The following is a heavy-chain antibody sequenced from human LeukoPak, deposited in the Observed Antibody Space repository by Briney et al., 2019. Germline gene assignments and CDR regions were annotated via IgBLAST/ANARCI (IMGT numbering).Heavy chain of an antibody. CDR3: AKDSSSWKLVDYFDY. D-gene: IGHD6-13*01. Sequence: LPGGSLRLSCAASGFTFSSYSMNWVRQAPGKGLEWVSYISSSSSTIYYADSVKGRFTISRDNAKNSLYLQMNSLRAEDTAVYYCAKDSSSWKLVDYFDYWGQGTLVTVSS. V-gene: IGHV3-48*01. CDR1: GFTFSSYS. J-gene: IGHJ4*02. CDR2: ISSSSSTI.